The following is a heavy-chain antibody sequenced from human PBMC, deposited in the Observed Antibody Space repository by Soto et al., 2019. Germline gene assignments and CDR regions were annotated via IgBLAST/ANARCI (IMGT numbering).Heavy chain of an antibody. J-gene: IGHJ5*02. CDR2: IYWNDDK. CDR1: GFSLSTIGVG. CDR3: AHGRDYYDSSGYNVPHYDP. V-gene: IGHV2-5*01. D-gene: IGHD3-22*01. Sequence: VSGPTLVNPTQTLTLTCTFSGFSLSTIGVGVGWIRQPPGNALELLALIYWNDDKRYSPSLKSRLTITKDTSKNQVVLTMTNMDPVDTATYYSAHGRDYYDSSGYNVPHYDPWGQGNIVSVSS.